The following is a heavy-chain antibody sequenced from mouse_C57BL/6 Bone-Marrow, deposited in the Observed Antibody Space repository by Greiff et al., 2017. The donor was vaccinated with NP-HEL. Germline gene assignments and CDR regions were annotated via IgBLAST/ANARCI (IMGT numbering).Heavy chain of an antibody. CDR2: INPSSGYT. V-gene: IGHV1-7*01. D-gene: IGHD1-1*01. J-gene: IGHJ4*01. CDR1: GYTFTSYW. Sequence: VQLQQSGAELVKPGASVKLSCKASGYTFTSYWMHWVKQRPGQGLEWIGYINPSSGYTKYNQKFKDKATLTADKSSSTAYMQLISLTCEDSAVYDGAKWDCNGPYYAMDYWGQGTSVTVSA. CDR3: AKWDCNGPYYAMDY.